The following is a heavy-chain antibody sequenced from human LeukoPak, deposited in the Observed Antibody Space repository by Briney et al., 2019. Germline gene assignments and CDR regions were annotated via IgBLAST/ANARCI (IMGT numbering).Heavy chain of an antibody. V-gene: IGHV3-72*01. J-gene: IGHJ4*02. CDR2: TRNKANSYTT. CDR1: GFTFSDLY. CDR3: ARAVVGHYFDY. Sequence: GGSLRLSCAASGFTFSDLYMDWVRQAPGKGLEWVARTRNKANSYTTEYAASVKGRFTISRDDSKNSLYLQMNSLKTEDTAVYYCARAVVGHYFDYWGQGTLVTVSS.